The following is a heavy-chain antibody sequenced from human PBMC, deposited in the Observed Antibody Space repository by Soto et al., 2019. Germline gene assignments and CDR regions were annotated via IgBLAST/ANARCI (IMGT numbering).Heavy chain of an antibody. D-gene: IGHD5-12*01. CDR3: VHIAGWLHRY. Sequence: SGPTLVNPTQTLTLTCTFSGFSLSTSGVGVGWIRQPPGKALEWLGIIYWDDDKRYSPSLKTRLTISTDTSKDHVVLTMTNMDPLDTATYFCVHIAGWLHRYWGQGTQVTVSS. CDR1: GFSLSTSGVG. CDR2: IYWDDDK. V-gene: IGHV2-5*02. J-gene: IGHJ4*02.